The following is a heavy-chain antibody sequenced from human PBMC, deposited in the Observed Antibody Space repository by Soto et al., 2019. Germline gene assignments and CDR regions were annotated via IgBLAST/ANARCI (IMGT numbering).Heavy chain of an antibody. D-gene: IGHD2-2*02. Sequence: SVKVSCKVSGSRFSNYFISCVQQAPGHRLEWLGRIIPIFNSTKYAQSFQGRDTITADRSTSTASLELSSLRSDDTAVYYCAREGRGKKAGYNGLVSLGYWGQGTLVTVSS. CDR3: AREGRGKKAGYNGLVSLGY. CDR2: IIPIFNST. J-gene: IGHJ4*02. V-gene: IGHV1-69*06. CDR1: GSRFSNYF.